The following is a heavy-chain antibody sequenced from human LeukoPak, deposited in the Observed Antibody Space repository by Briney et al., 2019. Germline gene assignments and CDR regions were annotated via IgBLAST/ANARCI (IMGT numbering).Heavy chain of an antibody. D-gene: IGHD3-3*01. CDR1: GFGFSSYS. J-gene: IGHJ4*02. CDR2: ISSSSSYM. CDR3: ARLNDFGRIFDY. Sequence: PGGSLRLSCAVAGFGFSSYSMVWVRQAPGKGLEWVPSISSSSSYMFYANSVKGRFTISRDNAKNSVYLQMNSLRADDTAVYFCARLNDFGRIFDYWGQGTLVTVSS. V-gene: IGHV3-21*06.